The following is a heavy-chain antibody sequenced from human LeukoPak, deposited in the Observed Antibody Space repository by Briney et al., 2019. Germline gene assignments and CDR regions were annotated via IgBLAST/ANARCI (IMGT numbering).Heavy chain of an antibody. J-gene: IGHJ4*02. D-gene: IGHD4/OR15-4a*01. Sequence: PSETLSLTCTVSGGSMSSGGYYWSWIRQHPGKGLEWIVYIYYSGSTYYNPSLKSRVTISVDTSKNQFSLKLSSVTAADTAVYYCARAPPNEYEYGGGIDYWGQGTLVTVSS. V-gene: IGHV4-31*03. CDR3: ARAPPNEYEYGGGIDY. CDR1: GGSMSSGGYY. CDR2: IYYSGST.